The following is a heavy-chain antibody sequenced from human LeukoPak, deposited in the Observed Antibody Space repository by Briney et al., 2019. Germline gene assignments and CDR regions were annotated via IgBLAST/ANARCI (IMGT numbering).Heavy chain of an antibody. CDR2: ISAYNGNT. V-gene: IGHV1-18*01. Sequence: ASVKVSCKASGYTFTSYGISWVRQAPGQGLEWMGWISAYNGNTNYAQKLQGRVTMTTDTSTSTAYMELRSLRSDDTAVYYCARSGIAARPTPYYFDYWGQGTLVTVSS. J-gene: IGHJ4*02. CDR3: ARSGIAARPTPYYFDY. CDR1: GYTFTSYG. D-gene: IGHD6-6*01.